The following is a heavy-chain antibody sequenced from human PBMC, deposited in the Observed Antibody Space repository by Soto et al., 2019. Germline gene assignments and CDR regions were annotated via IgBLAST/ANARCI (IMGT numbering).Heavy chain of an antibody. CDR1: GYTFTSYG. J-gene: IGHJ4*02. Sequence: ASVKVSCKASGYTFTSYGISWVRQAPGQGLEWMGWISAYNGNTNYAQKLQGRVTRTTDTSTSTAYMELRSMRSDETAVYYCSRDLDDYGDYYFYYWGQGTLVTVSS. V-gene: IGHV1-18*01. CDR3: SRDLDDYGDYYFYY. D-gene: IGHD4-17*01. CDR2: ISAYNGNT.